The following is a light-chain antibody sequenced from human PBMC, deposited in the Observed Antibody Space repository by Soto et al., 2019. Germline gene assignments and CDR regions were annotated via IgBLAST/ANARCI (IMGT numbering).Light chain of an antibody. J-gene: IGKJ2*01. CDR3: QQYFTTPHS. CDR1: QSLLYSADNQNY. Sequence: DIVMTQSPDSLAVSLGERATINCKSSQSLLYSADNQNYLAWFQQKPGQPPQLLIYWASTRESGVPDRFTGRGSGTHFTLTISSLQAEDVAVYYCQQYFTTPHSFGQGTKLEIK. CDR2: WAS. V-gene: IGKV4-1*01.